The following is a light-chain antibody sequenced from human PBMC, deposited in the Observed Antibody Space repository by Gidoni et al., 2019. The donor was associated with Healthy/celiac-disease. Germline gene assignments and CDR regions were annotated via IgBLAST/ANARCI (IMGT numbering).Light chain of an antibody. J-gene: IGKJ2*01. V-gene: IGKV1-39*01. Sequence: DIQMTQSPSSLSASVGDRVTITCLASQSISSYLNWYQQKPGKAPKLLIYAASSLQSGVPSSFSGSGSVTDFTLTISSLQPEDFATYYCQQSYSTLYTFGQGTKLEIK. CDR1: QSISSY. CDR3: QQSYSTLYT. CDR2: AAS.